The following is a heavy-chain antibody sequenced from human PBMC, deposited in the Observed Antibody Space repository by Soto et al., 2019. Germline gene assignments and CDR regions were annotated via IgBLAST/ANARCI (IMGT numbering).Heavy chain of an antibody. CDR2: ISFDGSNK. CDR3: ARDLALPHYGDTDY. Sequence: HPGGSLRLSCAASGFTFSSYAMHWVRQAPGKGLECVALISFDGSNKYYADSVRGLFTISRDNSKNTLYLQKNSLRPGDTAMYYCARDLALPHYGDTDYWGQGSLVTVSS. CDR1: GFTFSSYA. J-gene: IGHJ4*02. V-gene: IGHV3-30-3*01. D-gene: IGHD4-17*01.